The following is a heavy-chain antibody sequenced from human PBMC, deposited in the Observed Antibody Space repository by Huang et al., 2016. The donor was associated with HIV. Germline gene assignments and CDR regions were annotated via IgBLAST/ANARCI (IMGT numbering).Heavy chain of an antibody. CDR2: ISSSDNAI. J-gene: IGHJ4*02. CDR1: GVTFRDYY. Sequence: QVQLVESGGGLVKPGGSLRLSCAASGVTFRDYYMSWIRQTPGKGLEWISYISSSDNAIDYADSWKGRFTISRDDAKNSLYLQMNSLRADDTAVYYCARRSAFYRLDYWGQGTLVTVSS. V-gene: IGHV3-11*01. D-gene: IGHD3-10*01. CDR3: ARRSAFYRLDY.